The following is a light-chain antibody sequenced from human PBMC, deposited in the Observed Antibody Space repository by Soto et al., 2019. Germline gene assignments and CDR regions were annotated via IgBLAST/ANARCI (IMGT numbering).Light chain of an antibody. CDR2: GAS. CDR3: QQYSASPT. J-gene: IGKJ4*02. V-gene: IGKV3-15*01. Sequence: EIFMTQSPATLSVSPGEKVILSCRASQSVGTTLAWYQQKPGQAPSLLIRGASTRATGVPARFSGSGSGTEFTLIISSLQSVDFAIYYCQQYSASPTFGGGTTLEIK. CDR1: QSVGTT.